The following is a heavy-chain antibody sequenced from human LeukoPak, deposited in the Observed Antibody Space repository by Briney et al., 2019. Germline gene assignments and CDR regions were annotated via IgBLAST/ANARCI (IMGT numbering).Heavy chain of an antibody. D-gene: IGHD6-13*01. CDR2: IYYSGST. J-gene: IGHJ4*02. Sequence: SETLSLTCAVYGGSFSSYYWSWIRQPPGKGLEWIGYIYYSGSTNYNPSLKSRVTISVDTSRNQFSLKLSSVTAADTAVYYCARSRAAASFFDYWGQGTLVTVSS. CDR3: ARSRAAASFFDY. CDR1: GGSFSSYY. V-gene: IGHV4-59*01.